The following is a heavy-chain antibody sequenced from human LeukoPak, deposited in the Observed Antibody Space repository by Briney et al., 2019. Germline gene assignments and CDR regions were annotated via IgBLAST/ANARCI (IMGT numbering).Heavy chain of an antibody. J-gene: IGHJ3*02. V-gene: IGHV1-8*03. CDR1: GYTFTSYD. CDR3: ARDVPWELADVSDAFDI. CDR2: MNPNSGNT. D-gene: IGHD1-26*01. Sequence: ASVKVSCKASGYTFTSYDINWVRQATGQGLEWMGWMNPNSGNTGYAQKFQGRVTITRNTSISTAYMELSSLRSEDTAVYYCARDVPWELADVSDAFDIWGQGTIVTVSS.